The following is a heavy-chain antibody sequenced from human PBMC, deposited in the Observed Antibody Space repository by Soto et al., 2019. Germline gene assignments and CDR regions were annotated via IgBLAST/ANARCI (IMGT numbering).Heavy chain of an antibody. V-gene: IGHV4-59*01. Sequence: SETLSLTCTVSGGSISSYYWTWIRQPPGKGLEWIGYIYYSGSTNYNPSLKSRVTISVDTSKNQFSLKLSSVTAADTAVYYCARGITMVRGVIFDYWGQGTLVTVSS. D-gene: IGHD3-10*01. CDR3: ARGITMVRGVIFDY. CDR1: GGSISSYY. J-gene: IGHJ4*02. CDR2: IYYSGST.